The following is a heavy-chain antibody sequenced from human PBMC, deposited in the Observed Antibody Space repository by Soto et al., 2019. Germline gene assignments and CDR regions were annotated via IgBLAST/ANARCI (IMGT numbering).Heavy chain of an antibody. V-gene: IGHV4-59*01. CDR1: GGSISGYY. J-gene: IGHJ4*02. Sequence: PSETLSLTCTISGGSISGYYWSWVRRPPGKGLDWIGYIYYTGSTNYNPSLKSRVTISVGPSKNQFSLHLSSVTAADTAVYYCARFRDGYTFDYWGRGTLVTVSS. D-gene: IGHD5-12*01. CDR2: IYYTGST. CDR3: ARFRDGYTFDY.